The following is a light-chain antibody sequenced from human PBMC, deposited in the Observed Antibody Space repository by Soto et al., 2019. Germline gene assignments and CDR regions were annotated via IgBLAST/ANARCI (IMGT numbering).Light chain of an antibody. CDR2: GAS. J-gene: IGKJ4*01. CDR3: QQFDTWPLLT. V-gene: IGKV3-15*01. CDR1: QSVSSN. Sequence: IVMTQSPATLSVSPGERATLSCRASQSVSSNLAWYQQTPGQAPRLLIYGASTRATGIPARFSGSVSGTEFTLTISSLQSEDFAIYYCQQFDTWPLLTFGGGTKVAIK.